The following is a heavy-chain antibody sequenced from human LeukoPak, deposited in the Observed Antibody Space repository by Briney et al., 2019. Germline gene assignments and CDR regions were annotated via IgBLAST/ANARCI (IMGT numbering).Heavy chain of an antibody. Sequence: NPSETLSLTCTVSGGSISSYYWSWIRQPPGKGLEWIGYIYYSGSTNYNPSLKSRVTISVDTSKNQFSLKLSSVTAADTAVYYCASTYCSGGSCYWALDYWGQGTLVTVSS. V-gene: IGHV4-59*01. CDR1: GGSISSYY. J-gene: IGHJ4*02. D-gene: IGHD2-15*01. CDR2: IYYSGST. CDR3: ASTYCSGGSCYWALDY.